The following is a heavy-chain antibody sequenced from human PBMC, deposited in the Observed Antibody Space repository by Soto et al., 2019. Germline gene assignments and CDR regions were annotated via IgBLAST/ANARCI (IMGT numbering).Heavy chain of an antibody. Sequence: EVQLLESGGGLVRPGGSLRLTCAASGFTFSSHAMNWIRQATGEGLEWISAISGSDGSTYYADSVTGRFTISRDNSKNTRFLQMNSLGAEDPAVYYCAKATGYSCGWYDYSGQGTLVTVSS. CDR3: AKATGYSCGWYDY. V-gene: IGHV3-23*01. CDR2: ISGSDGST. CDR1: GFTFSSHA. D-gene: IGHD6-19*01. J-gene: IGHJ4*02.